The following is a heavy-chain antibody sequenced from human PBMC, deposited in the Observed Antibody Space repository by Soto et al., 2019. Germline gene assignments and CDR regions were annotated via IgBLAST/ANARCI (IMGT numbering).Heavy chain of an antibody. V-gene: IGHV1-18*01. Sequence: QVQLVQSGAAVKKPGAPVKVSCKASGYTFTSFGISWVRQAPGQGLEWMGWISAYNGNTNSAENLQGRVTMTTDTSTSTAYVELRSLRSDDTAVYYFARDNRGGIDAFDIWGQGTMVTVSS. J-gene: IGHJ3*02. CDR2: ISAYNGNT. CDR3: ARDNRGGIDAFDI. CDR1: GYTFTSFG. D-gene: IGHD2-15*01.